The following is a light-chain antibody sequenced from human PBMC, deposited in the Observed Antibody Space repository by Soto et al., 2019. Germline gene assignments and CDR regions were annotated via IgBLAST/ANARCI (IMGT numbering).Light chain of an antibody. V-gene: IGKV1-5*03. Sequence: EIQMTQSPSTLSVSVGDRVTITCRASQSINSYLAWYQQKPGKAPKLLIYKASTLESGVPSRFSGSGSGTEFTLSISSLQPDDFATYYCQQYESFPRTFGQGTKVEIK. J-gene: IGKJ1*01. CDR2: KAS. CDR3: QQYESFPRT. CDR1: QSINSY.